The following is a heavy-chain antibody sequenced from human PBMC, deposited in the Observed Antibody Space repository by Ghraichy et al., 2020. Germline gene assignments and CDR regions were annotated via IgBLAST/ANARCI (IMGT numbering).Heavy chain of an antibody. CDR2: IRKDGSEK. D-gene: IGHD6-19*01. CDR1: GFIFSGYW. CDR3: ARDLGGGWYFDY. V-gene: IGHV3-7*01. Sequence: GGSLRLSCAASGFIFSGYWMSWVRQAPGKGLEWVANIRKDGSEKYYVDSVKGRFTISRDNADNSLYLQMNSLRAEDTAVYYCARDLGGGWYFDYWGQGALVTVSS. J-gene: IGHJ4*02.